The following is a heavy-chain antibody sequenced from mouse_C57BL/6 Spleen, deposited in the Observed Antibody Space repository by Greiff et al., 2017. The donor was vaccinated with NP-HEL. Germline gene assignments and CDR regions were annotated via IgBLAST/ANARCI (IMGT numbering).Heavy chain of an antibody. V-gene: IGHV5-15*01. CDR1: GFTFSDYG. D-gene: IGHD1-1*01. Sequence: DVMLVESGGGLVQPGGSLKLSCAASGFTFSDYGMAWVRQAPRKGPEWVAFISNLAYSIYYADTVTGRFTISRGNAKNTLYLEMSSLRSEDTAMYYCARQGYGSSPWFAYWGQGTLVTVSA. CDR3: ARQGYGSSPWFAY. CDR2: ISNLAYSI. J-gene: IGHJ3*01.